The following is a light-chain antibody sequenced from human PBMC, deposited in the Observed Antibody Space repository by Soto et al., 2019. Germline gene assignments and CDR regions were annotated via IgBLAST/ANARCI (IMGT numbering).Light chain of an antibody. CDR2: AAS. V-gene: IGKV1-39*01. J-gene: IGKJ2*01. CDR1: QSSSSY. Sequence: DIQMTQSPSSLSASVGVRVTITCRASQSSSSYLNWYQQKPGKAPKLLIYAASSLQSGVPSRFSGSGSGTEFTLTISSLQPEDFATYYCQQSYSTPYTFGQGTKLEIK. CDR3: QQSYSTPYT.